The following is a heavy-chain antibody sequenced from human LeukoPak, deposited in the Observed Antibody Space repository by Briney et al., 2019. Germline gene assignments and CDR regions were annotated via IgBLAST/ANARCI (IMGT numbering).Heavy chain of an antibody. CDR3: ARGRVAGIVYYYYMDV. CDR1: GYTFTSYD. D-gene: IGHD6-19*01. Sequence: ASVKVSCKASGYTFTSYDINGVRQASGQGREWMGWMNPNSGNTGYAQKFQGRVTITRNTSISAAYMELSSLRSEDTAAYYCARGRVAGIVYYYYMDVWGKGTTVTVSS. V-gene: IGHV1-8*03. CDR2: MNPNSGNT. J-gene: IGHJ6*03.